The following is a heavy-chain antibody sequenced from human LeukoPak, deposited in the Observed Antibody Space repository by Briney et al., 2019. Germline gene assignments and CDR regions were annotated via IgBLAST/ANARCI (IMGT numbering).Heavy chain of an antibody. D-gene: IGHD2-15*01. V-gene: IGHV3-9*01. J-gene: IGHJ3*02. Sequence: GGSLRLSCAASGFTFDDYAMYWVRHAPGKGLEWVSGISWNSDTLDYADSVKGRFTISRDNAKSSLYLQMNSLRAEDTALYYCAKCRVVLAVLDAFDIWGQGTLVTVSS. CDR3: AKCRVVLAVLDAFDI. CDR1: GFTFDDYA. CDR2: ISWNSDTL.